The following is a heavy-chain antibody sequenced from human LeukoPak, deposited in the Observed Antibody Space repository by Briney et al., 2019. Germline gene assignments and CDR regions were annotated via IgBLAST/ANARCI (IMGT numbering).Heavy chain of an antibody. CDR3: ARVKVVPAAIKIQYFDY. D-gene: IGHD2-2*02. CDR2: INHSGST. Sequence: SETLSLTCAVYGGSFSGCYWSWIRQPPGKGLEWIGEINHSGSTNYNPSLKSRVTISVDTSKNQFSLKLSSVTAADTAVYYCARVKVVPAAIKIQYFDYWGQGTLVTVSS. V-gene: IGHV4-34*01. J-gene: IGHJ4*02. CDR1: GGSFSGCY.